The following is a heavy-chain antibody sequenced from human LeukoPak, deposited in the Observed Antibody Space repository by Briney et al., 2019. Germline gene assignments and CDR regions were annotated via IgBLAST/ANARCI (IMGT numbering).Heavy chain of an antibody. CDR1: GYSFKDYG. CDR3: AKHLTATNTYIFFGLDV. D-gene: IGHD1-26*01. J-gene: IGHJ6*02. Sequence: GGSLRLSCAATGYSFKDYGMHWVRQPPGKGLEWVSAINWNGGGTDYADSVKGRFTIFRDNAKNSLYLQLSSLRPEDTALYYCAKHLTATNTYIFFGLDVWGQGTTVTVSS. V-gene: IGHV3-9*01. CDR2: INWNGGGT.